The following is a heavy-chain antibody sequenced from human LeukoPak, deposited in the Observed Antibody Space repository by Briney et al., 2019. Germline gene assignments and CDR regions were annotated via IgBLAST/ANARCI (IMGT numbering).Heavy chain of an antibody. CDR2: INNDGSST. CDR3: ASYLYWWSDLGY. CDR1: GFTFSSYW. Sequence: PGGSLRLSCAASGFTFSSYWMHWVRQAPGKGLVWVSRINNDGSSTSCADSVKGRFTISRDNAKNTLYLQMNSLRVEDTAVYYCASYLYWWSDLGYWGQGTLVTVSS. J-gene: IGHJ4*02. D-gene: IGHD2-8*02. V-gene: IGHV3-74*01.